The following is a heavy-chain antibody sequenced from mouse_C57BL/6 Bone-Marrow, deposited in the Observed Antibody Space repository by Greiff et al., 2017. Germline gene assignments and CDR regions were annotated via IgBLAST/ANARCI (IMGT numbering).Heavy chain of an antibody. CDR1: GYTFTSYW. V-gene: IGHV1-69*01. D-gene: IGHD2-2*01. J-gene: IGHJ2*01. CDR3: ARSVLLWFFDY. Sequence: QVQLQQSGAELVMPGASVKLSCKASGYTFTSYWMHWVKQRPGQGLEWIGEIDPSDSYTNYNQKFKGKSTLTVDKSSSTAYMQLSSLTSEDSAVYYCARSVLLWFFDYWGQGTTLTVSS. CDR2: IDPSDSYT.